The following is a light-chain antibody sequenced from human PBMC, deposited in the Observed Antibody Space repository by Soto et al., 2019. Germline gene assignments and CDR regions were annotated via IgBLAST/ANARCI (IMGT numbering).Light chain of an antibody. CDR3: QSYDSSLSGYV. V-gene: IGLV1-40*01. CDR2: GNS. Sequence: QPVLTQPPSVSGAPGQRVTISGTGSSPNIGAGYDVHGYKQLPGTAPKLLIYGNSNRPSGVPDRFSGSKSGTSASLAITGLQAEDEADYYCQSYDSSLSGYVFGTGTKLTVL. CDR1: SPNIGAGYD. J-gene: IGLJ1*01.